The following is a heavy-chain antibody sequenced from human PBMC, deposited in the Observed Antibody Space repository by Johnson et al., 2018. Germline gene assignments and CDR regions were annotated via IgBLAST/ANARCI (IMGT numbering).Heavy chain of an antibody. Sequence: QVQLQQWGAGLLKPSETLSLSCAVYGGSLSGYYWSWIRQPPGKGLEWIGEINHSGSTNYNSSLKSRVTISIDTSKNQFSLKVSAVIAADTAVYYCSRGVTDQHWSQGTLVTVSS. J-gene: IGHJ1*01. D-gene: IGHD4-23*01. CDR3: SRGVTDQH. CDR1: GGSLSGYY. CDR2: INHSGST. V-gene: IGHV4-34*01.